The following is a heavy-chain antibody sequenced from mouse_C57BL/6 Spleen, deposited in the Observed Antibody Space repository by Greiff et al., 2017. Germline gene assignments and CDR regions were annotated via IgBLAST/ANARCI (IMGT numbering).Heavy chain of an antibody. CDR1: GFTFSSYG. Sequence: EVQLVESGGDLVKPGGSLKLSCAASGFTFSSYGMSWVRQTPDKRLEWVATISSGGSYTYYPDSVKGRFTISRDNAKNTLYLQMSSLKSEDTAMYYCARRGSTVVATDYYAMDYWGQGTSVTVSS. D-gene: IGHD1-1*01. J-gene: IGHJ4*01. CDR2: ISSGGSYT. V-gene: IGHV5-6*01. CDR3: ARRGSTVVATDYYAMDY.